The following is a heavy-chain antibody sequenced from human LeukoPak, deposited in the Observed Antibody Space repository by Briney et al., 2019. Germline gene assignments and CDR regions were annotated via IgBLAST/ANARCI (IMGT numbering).Heavy chain of an antibody. J-gene: IGHJ6*03. V-gene: IGHV3-23*01. D-gene: IGHD6-19*01. CDR2: ISGSGGST. CDR3: AKDPRIAVAVPYYYYMDV. Sequence: SGGSLRLSCAASGFTFSSYAMSWVRQAPGKGLEWVSAISGSGGSTYYADSVKGRFTISRDNSKNTLYLQMNSLRAEDTAVYYCAKDPRIAVAVPYYYYMDVWGKGTTVTVSS. CDR1: GFTFSSYA.